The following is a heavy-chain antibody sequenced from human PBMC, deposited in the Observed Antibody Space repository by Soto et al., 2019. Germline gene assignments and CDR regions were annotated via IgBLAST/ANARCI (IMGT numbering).Heavy chain of an antibody. CDR3: AGQPIHGGVG. D-gene: IGHD2-8*01. J-gene: IGHJ4*02. Sequence: SETLSLTCAVSGGSISSGGYSWSWIRQPPGKGLEWIGYIYHSGSTYYNPSLKSRVTISVDRSKNQFSLKLSSVTAADTAVYYCAGQPIHGGVGWGQGTLVTVSS. CDR1: GGSISSGGYS. V-gene: IGHV4-30-2*01. CDR2: IYHSGST.